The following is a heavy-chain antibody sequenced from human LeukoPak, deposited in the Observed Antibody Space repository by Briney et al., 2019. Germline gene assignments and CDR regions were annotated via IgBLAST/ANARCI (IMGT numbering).Heavy chain of an antibody. CDR3: ARTTYYYDSSGYAY. Sequence: GGSLRLSCAASGFTFSDYYMSWIRQAPGKGLEWVSYISSSSSYTNYADSVKGRFTISRDNAKNSLYLQMNSLRAEDTAVYYCARTTYYYDSSGYAYWGQGTLVTVSS. V-gene: IGHV3-11*06. CDR2: ISSSSSYT. J-gene: IGHJ4*02. CDR1: GFTFSDYY. D-gene: IGHD3-22*01.